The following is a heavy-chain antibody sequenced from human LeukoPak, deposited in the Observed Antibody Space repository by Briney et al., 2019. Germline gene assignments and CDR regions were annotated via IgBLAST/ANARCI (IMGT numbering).Heavy chain of an antibody. V-gene: IGHV1-2*02. CDR1: GYTFTGYY. CDR3: ARVMGGLVIAAFDI. J-gene: IGHJ3*02. CDR2: INPNSGGT. Sequence: GASVKVSCKASGYTFTGYYMHWVRQAPGQGLEWMGWINPNSGGTNYAQKFQGRVTMTRGTSISTAYMELSRLRSDDTAVYYCARVMGGLVIAAFDIWGQGTMVTVSS. D-gene: IGHD3-3*01.